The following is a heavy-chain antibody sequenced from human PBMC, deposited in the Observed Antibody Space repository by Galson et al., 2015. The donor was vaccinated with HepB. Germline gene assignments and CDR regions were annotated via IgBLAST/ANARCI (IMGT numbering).Heavy chain of an antibody. CDR1: GFTFSSYG. CDR2: IKSKTDGGTT. Sequence: SLRLSCAASGFTFSSYGMHWVRQAPGKGLEWVGRIKSKTDGGTTDYAAPVKGRFTISRDDSKNTLYLQMNSLKTEDTAVYYCTTGGSGYYPIDYWGQGTLVTVSS. V-gene: IGHV3-15*01. CDR3: TTGGSGYYPIDY. D-gene: IGHD3-22*01. J-gene: IGHJ4*02.